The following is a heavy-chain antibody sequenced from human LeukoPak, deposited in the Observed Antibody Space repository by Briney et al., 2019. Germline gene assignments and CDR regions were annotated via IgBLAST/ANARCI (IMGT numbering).Heavy chain of an antibody. D-gene: IGHD3-10*01. CDR2: ISYDGSNK. V-gene: IGHV3-30-3*01. CDR1: GFTFSSYA. CDR3: ARGPGRRYGSWSHQDY. J-gene: IGHJ4*02. Sequence: GRSLRLSCAASGFTFSSYAMHWVRQAPGKGLEWVAVISYDGSNKYYADSVKGRFTISRDNSKNTLYLQMNSLRAEDTAVYYCARGPGRRYGSWSHQDYWGQGTLVTVSS.